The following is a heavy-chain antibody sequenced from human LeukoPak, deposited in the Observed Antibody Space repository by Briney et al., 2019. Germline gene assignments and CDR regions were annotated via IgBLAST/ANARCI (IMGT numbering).Heavy chain of an antibody. CDR2: ISISSSDP. Sequence: GGSLRLSCAAFGFTLSSYSMNWVRQAPGKGLEWVSSISISSSDPNYADSLKGRFPISRDTAKTSLYLEMNSLRAEDTAVYYCARDPGNSGYFDYWGQGTLVTVSS. J-gene: IGHJ4*02. D-gene: IGHD4-23*01. V-gene: IGHV3-21*01. CDR1: GFTLSSYS. CDR3: ARDPGNSGYFDY.